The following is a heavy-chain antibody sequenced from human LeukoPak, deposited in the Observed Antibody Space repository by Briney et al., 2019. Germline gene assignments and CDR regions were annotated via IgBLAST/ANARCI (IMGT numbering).Heavy chain of an antibody. CDR1: GFTFSSYG. Sequence: PGGSLRLSCAASGFTFSSYGMHWVHQAPGKGLEWVAVISYDGSNKYYADSVKGRFTISRDNSKNTLYLQMNSLRAEDTAVYYCAKDHMITFGGVIVGDAFDIWGQGTMVTVSS. V-gene: IGHV3-30*18. D-gene: IGHD3-16*02. J-gene: IGHJ3*02. CDR3: AKDHMITFGGVIVGDAFDI. CDR2: ISYDGSNK.